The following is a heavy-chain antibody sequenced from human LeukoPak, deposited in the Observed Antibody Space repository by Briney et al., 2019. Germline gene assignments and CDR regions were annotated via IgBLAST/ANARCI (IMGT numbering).Heavy chain of an antibody. CDR1: GGSISSGGYS. J-gene: IGHJ4*02. Sequence: SETLSLTCAVSGGSISSGGYSWSWIRQPPGKGLEWIGYIYHSGSTYYNPSLKSRVTISVDTSKNQFSLKLSSVTAADTAVYYCAREDCWGQGTLVTVSS. CDR3: AREDC. V-gene: IGHV4-30-2*01. CDR2: IYHSGST.